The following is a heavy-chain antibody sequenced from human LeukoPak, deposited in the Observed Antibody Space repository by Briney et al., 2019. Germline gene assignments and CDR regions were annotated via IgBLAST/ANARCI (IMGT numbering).Heavy chain of an antibody. CDR1: GFTVNTYD. Sequence: GGSLRLSCAASGFTVNTYDMHWVRQALGEGPEWIAYFGISGTIYYADSVRGRFTFSRDNAKNSLFLQMNSLRVDDTAIYYCAGYGVYPYWGQGTPVTVSS. CDR2: FGISGTI. V-gene: IGHV3-48*01. J-gene: IGHJ4*02. D-gene: IGHD4-17*01. CDR3: AGYGVYPY.